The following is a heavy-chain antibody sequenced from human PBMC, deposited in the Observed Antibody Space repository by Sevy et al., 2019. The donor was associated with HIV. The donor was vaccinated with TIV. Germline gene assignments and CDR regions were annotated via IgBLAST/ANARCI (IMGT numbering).Heavy chain of an antibody. CDR1: GFTFSTYW. J-gene: IGHJ3*02. CDR2: IKQDGSGK. CDR3: ATDLFSSSSADVFDI. V-gene: IGHV3-7*01. D-gene: IGHD6-6*01. Sequence: GGSLRLSCAASGFTFSTYWMNWVRQAPGKGLEWVANIKQDGSGKNYVDSVKGRFTISRDNARNSRFLELNSLKVEDTAVYYCATDLFSSSSADVFDIWGQGTMVTVSS.